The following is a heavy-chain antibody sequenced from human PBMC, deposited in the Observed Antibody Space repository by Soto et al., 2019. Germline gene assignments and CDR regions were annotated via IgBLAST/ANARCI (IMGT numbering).Heavy chain of an antibody. J-gene: IGHJ4*02. D-gene: IGHD3-22*01. V-gene: IGHV3-30-3*01. CDR2: ISYDGSDK. CDR3: ARDYYKYYDSSGYYRSPAY. CDR1: GFTFSSYA. Sequence: GGSLRLCYAGSGFTFSSYAMHWVRQTPGKGLEWVEIISYDGSDKDYADSVKGRFTISRDNSRNTLFLQMNSLRAEDTAVYYCARDYYKYYDSSGYYRSPAYWGQGT.